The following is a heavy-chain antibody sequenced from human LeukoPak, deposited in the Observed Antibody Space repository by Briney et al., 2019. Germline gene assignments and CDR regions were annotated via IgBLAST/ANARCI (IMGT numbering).Heavy chain of an antibody. CDR1: GGTFSSYA. D-gene: IGHD3-3*01. Sequence: ASVKVSCKASGGTFSSYAISWVRQAPGQGLEWMGGIIPIFGTANYAQKFQGRVTITADESTSTAYMELSSLRSEDTAVYYCASGPGQITIFGVLDVWGQGTMVTVSS. J-gene: IGHJ6*02. V-gene: IGHV1-69*13. CDR3: ASGPGQITIFGVLDV. CDR2: IIPIFGTA.